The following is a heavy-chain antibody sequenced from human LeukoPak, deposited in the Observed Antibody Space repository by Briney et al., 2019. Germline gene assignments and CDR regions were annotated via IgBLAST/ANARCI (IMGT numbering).Heavy chain of an antibody. CDR2: ICPGDSDT. V-gene: IGHV5-51*01. CDR1: GYIFTTYW. CDR3: ARLRDYVWGSSRLGDAFDI. J-gene: IGHJ3*02. Sequence: GESLKISCKGSGYIFTTYWIAWVRPMPGKGLEWMGIICPGDSDTRYSPSFQGQVTISADKSLSTSYLQWSSLKTSDTAIYYCARLRDYVWGSSRLGDAFDIWGQGTMVTVSS. D-gene: IGHD3-16*02.